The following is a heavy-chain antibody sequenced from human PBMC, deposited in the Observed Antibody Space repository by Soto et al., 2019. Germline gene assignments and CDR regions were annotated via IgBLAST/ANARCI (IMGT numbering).Heavy chain of an antibody. CDR3: AITSGGSYYDFEYYFDY. CDR1: GFTVSSNY. D-gene: IGHD1-26*01. CDR2: IYSGGST. Sequence: GGSLRLSCAASGFTVSSNYMSWVRQAPGKGLEWVSVIYSGGSTYYADSVKGRFTISRDNSKNTLYLQMNSLRAEDTAVYYCAITSGGSYYDFEYYFDYWGQGTLVTVSS. J-gene: IGHJ4*02. V-gene: IGHV3-53*01.